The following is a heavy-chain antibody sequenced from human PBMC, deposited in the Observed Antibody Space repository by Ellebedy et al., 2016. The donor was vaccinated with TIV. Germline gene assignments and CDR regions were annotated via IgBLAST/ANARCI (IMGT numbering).Heavy chain of an antibody. CDR2: LYRGGST. D-gene: IGHD4-23*01. CDR3: ANSPPLAFGVNSLDV. CDR1: GFAVSSND. V-gene: IGHV3-53*01. J-gene: IGHJ6*02. Sequence: GESLKISCAASGFAVSSNDMSWVRQAPGKGLEWVSILYRGGSTYYAGSVKGRFSISRDNSKNTLNLQMNSLRAEDTAVYYCANSPPLAFGVNSLDVWGQGTTVTVSS.